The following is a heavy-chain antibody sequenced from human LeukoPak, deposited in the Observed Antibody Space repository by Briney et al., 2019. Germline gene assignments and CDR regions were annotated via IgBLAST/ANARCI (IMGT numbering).Heavy chain of an antibody. J-gene: IGHJ5*02. Sequence: SETLSLTCTVSGGSISSSSYYWGWIRQPPGKGLEWIGSIYYSGSTYYNPSLKSRVTISVDTSKNQFSLKLSSVTAADTAAYYCARDQGYGGNLGNNWFDPWGQGTLVTVSS. CDR3: ARDQGYGGNLGNNWFDP. D-gene: IGHD4-23*01. V-gene: IGHV4-39*07. CDR1: GGSISSSSYY. CDR2: IYYSGST.